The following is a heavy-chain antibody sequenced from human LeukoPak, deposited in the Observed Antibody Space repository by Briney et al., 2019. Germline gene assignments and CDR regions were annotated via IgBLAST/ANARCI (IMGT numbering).Heavy chain of an antibody. CDR1: GFTFSTYS. J-gene: IGHJ4*02. D-gene: IGHD1/OR15-1a*01. Sequence: GGSRRLSCAASGFTFSTYSMNWVGQAQGKGLEWVSYISSSSSTIYYADSVKGRFTISRDNAKNSLYLQMNSLRDEDTAVYYCAGGTDFDCWGQGTLVTVSS. CDR2: ISSSSSTI. CDR3: AGGTDFDC. V-gene: IGHV3-48*02.